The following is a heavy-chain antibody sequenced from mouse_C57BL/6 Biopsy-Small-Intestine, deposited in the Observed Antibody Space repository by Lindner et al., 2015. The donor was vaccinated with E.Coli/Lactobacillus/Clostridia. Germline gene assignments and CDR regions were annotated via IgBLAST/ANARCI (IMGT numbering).Heavy chain of an antibody. Sequence: VQLQESGPELVKPGASVKISCKTSGYSFTGYYMNWVKQSPEKRLEWIGEINPRTGGTAYNQKFKAKATLTVDKSSSTAYMQPKSLTSEDSAFYYCARAAGYFDYWGQGTTLTVSS. CDR1: GYSFTGYY. D-gene: IGHD6-1*01. J-gene: IGHJ2*01. CDR3: ARAAGYFDY. V-gene: IGHV1-42*01. CDR2: INPRTGGT.